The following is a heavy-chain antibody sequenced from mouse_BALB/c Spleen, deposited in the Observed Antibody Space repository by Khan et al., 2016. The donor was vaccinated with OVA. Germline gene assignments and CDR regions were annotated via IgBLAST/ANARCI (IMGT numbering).Heavy chain of an antibody. Sequence: QVQLQQSGAELVKPGASVRLSCKSSGYTFTSYYLYWVKQRPGQGLEWIGDINPNNGGTNFNAKFQSKATLPVDKSSSTAYMQLSSLTSEDSAVYYCTRSGYGGFAYWGQGTLVTVSA. CDR3: TRSGYGGFAY. D-gene: IGHD1-1*02. J-gene: IGHJ3*01. CDR1: GYTFTSYY. V-gene: IGHV1S81*02. CDR2: INPNNGGT.